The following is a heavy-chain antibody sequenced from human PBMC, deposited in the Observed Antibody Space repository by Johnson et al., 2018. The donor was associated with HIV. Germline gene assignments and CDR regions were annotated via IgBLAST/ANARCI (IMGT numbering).Heavy chain of an antibody. CDR1: GFSFSTYN. CDR2: ISYSGSDT. D-gene: IGHD5-18*01. V-gene: IGHV3-30*18. CDR3: AKEGTAMVTPFDA. J-gene: IGHJ3*01. Sequence: QVQLVESGRGVVQPGRSLRLSCAASGFSFSTYNMHWVRHAPGRGLEWVAFISYSGSDTYYVYSVKGRFTVSRDNSENTLFLQMNSLRDEDTGVYYCAKEGTAMVTPFDAWGQGTRVTVSS.